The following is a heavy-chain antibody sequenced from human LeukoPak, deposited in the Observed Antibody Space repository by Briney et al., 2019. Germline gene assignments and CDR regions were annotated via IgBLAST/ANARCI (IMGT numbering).Heavy chain of an antibody. CDR3: ARAMPGDYGMDV. V-gene: IGHV4-34*01. CDR2: INHSGST. CDR1: GGSFSGYY. J-gene: IGHJ6*02. Sequence: PSETLSLTCAVYGGSFSGYYWSWIRQPPGKGLEWIGEINHSGSTNYNPSLKSRVTISVGTSKNQFSLKLSSVTAADTAVYYCARAMPGDYGMDVWGQGTTVTVSS. D-gene: IGHD2-2*01.